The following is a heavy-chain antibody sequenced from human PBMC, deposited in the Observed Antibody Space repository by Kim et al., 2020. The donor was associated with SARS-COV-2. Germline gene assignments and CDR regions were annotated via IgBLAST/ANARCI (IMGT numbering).Heavy chain of an antibody. CDR1: GYTFTSYD. D-gene: IGHD3-22*01. Sequence: ASVKVSCKASGYTFTSYDINWVRQATGQGLEWMGWMNPNSGNTGYAQKFQGRVTMTRNTSISTAYMELSSLRSEDTAVYYCARGTWDYYVSSGYRTYYFDYWGQGTLVTVSS. V-gene: IGHV1-8*01. CDR2: MNPNSGNT. J-gene: IGHJ4*02. CDR3: ARGTWDYYVSSGYRTYYFDY.